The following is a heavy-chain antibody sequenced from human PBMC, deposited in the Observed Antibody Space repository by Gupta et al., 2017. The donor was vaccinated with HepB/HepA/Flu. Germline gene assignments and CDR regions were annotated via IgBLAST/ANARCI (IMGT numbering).Heavy chain of an antibody. V-gene: IGHV2-5*02. CDR1: WFSLNTSGEG. Sequence: QITLKESGPTVVKATDPLTFSCLFSWFSLNTSGEGVGWIRQPPGKALEWLALIYWDDGMRYRPSRETRLTITKDTSKNQGVLTMTKVEHGENATYFCADGPGGRVQLWSPFDFWGQGTLVTVSS. CDR2: IYWDDGM. J-gene: IGHJ4*02. CDR3: ADGPGGRVQLWSPFDF. D-gene: IGHD1-1*01.